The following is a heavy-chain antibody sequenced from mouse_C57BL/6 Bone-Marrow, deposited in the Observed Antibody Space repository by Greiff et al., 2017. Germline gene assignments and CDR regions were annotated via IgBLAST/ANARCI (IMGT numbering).Heavy chain of an antibody. V-gene: IGHV1-26*01. J-gene: IGHJ1*03. D-gene: IGHD2-4*01. CDR3: ARCDYDYDEDWYFDV. CDR1: GYPFTDYY. CDR2: INPNNGGT. Sequence: VQLKQSGPELVKPGASVKISCQASGYPFTDYYMNWVKQSHGKSLEWIGDINPNNGGTSYNQKFKGKATLTVDKSSSTAYMELRSLTSEDSAVYYCARCDYDYDEDWYFDVWGTGTTVTVSS.